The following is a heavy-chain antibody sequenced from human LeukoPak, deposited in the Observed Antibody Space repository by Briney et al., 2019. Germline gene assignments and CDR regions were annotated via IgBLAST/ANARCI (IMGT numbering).Heavy chain of an antibody. CDR3: AKDGCSSTSCYNDY. D-gene: IGHD2-2*02. CDR1: GFTFSTYA. CDR2: ISGSGGST. Sequence: GGSLRLSCAASGFTFSTYAMSWVRQAPGKGLEWVSAISGSGGSTYYADSVKGRFTISRDNSKNTLYLQMNSLRAEDTAVYYCAKDGCSSTSCYNDYWGQGTLVTVSS. J-gene: IGHJ4*02. V-gene: IGHV3-23*01.